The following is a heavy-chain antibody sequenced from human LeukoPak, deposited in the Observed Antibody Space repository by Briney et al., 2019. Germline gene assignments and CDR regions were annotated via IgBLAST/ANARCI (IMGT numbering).Heavy chain of an antibody. CDR3: ARGHLFIVVVPAAEYYFDY. D-gene: IGHD2-2*01. CDR2: INPSGGST. Sequence: ASVKVSCKASGYTFTSYYMHWVRQAPGQGLGWMGIINPSGGSTSYAQKFQGRVTMTRDTSTSTVCMELSSLRSEDTAVYYCARGHLFIVVVPAAEYYFDYWGQGTLVTVSS. J-gene: IGHJ4*02. CDR1: GYTFTSYY. V-gene: IGHV1-46*01.